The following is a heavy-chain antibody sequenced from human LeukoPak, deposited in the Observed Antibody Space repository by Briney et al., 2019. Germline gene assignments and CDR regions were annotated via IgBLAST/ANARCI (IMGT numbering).Heavy chain of an antibody. Sequence: PSETLSLTCTVSGGSISSYYWSWIRQPPGRGLEWIGYIYYSGSTNYNPSLKSRVTISVDTSKNQFSLKLSSVTAADTAVYYCARGRWELSYYFDYWGQGTLVTVSP. J-gene: IGHJ4*02. CDR2: IYYSGST. CDR1: GGSISSYY. CDR3: ARGRWELSYYFDY. V-gene: IGHV4-59*01. D-gene: IGHD1-26*01.